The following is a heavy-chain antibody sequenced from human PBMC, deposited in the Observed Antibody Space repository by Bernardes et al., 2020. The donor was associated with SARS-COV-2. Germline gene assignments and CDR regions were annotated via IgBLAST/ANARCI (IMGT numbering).Heavy chain of an antibody. D-gene: IGHD2-8*01. CDR3: ARYAGMDV. CDR2: IKRDGRET. Sequence: VGALIISCAGSRFDFRDSWMTWVRQAPGPGLEWVANIKRDGRETYYVDSVKGRFTISRDNVKNLVFLQMNSLRAEDTAVFYCARYAGMDVWRQGTMVTVS. CDR1: RFDFRDSW. J-gene: IGHJ6*02. V-gene: IGHV3-7*03.